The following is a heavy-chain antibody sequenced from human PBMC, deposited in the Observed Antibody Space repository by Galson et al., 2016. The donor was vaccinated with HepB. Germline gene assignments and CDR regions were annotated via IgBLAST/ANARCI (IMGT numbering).Heavy chain of an antibody. CDR2: ISNEGGNK. CDR3: VRDHSLVPKTAYNWFDP. CDR1: GFIFRSYA. Sequence: SLRLSCADSGFIFRSYAMSWVRQAPGKGLEWLAVISNEGGNKYFADSVKGRFTISRDNSKHTLYLQMNSLKAEDTAVYFCVRDHSLVPKTAYNWFDPWGRGTLVTVSS. J-gene: IGHJ5*02. D-gene: IGHD6-13*01. V-gene: IGHV3-30-3*01.